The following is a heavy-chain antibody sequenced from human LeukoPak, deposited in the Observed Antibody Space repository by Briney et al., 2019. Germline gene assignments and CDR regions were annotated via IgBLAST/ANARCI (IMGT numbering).Heavy chain of an antibody. CDR3: VRGVRSWGRKVLDY. J-gene: IGHJ4*02. CDR1: GGSFSDYY. CDR2: INHSGGS. Sequence: ASETLSLTCAVTGGSFSDYYWSWIRQSPGKGLEWIGEINHSGGSRYNPSLTSRVAISVDTSQNQLSLTLTSVTAADTALYYCVRGVRSWGRKVLDYWGQGTLVTVSS. D-gene: IGHD3-16*01. V-gene: IGHV4-34*01.